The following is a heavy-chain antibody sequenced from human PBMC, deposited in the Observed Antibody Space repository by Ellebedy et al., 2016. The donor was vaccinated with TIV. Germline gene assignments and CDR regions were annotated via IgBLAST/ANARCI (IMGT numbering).Heavy chain of an antibody. V-gene: IGHV4-34*01. CDR1: GGSFSGYF. CDR3: ARVGSYGPDHSPTLDY. D-gene: IGHD5-18*01. Sequence: MPSDTLSLTCAVSGGSFSGYFWSWIRQTPGKGLEWIGEINPSGTPNYTPSLKSLVTMAVDTPKKQLSLRLTSVTAADTAVYYCARVGSYGPDHSPTLDYWGQGTLVTVSS. CDR2: INPSGTP. J-gene: IGHJ4*02.